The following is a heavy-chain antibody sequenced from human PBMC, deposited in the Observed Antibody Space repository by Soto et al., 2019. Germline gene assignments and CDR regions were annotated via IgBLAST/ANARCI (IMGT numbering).Heavy chain of an antibody. J-gene: IGHJ5*02. V-gene: IGHV4-39*01. CDR1: GGSISSSSYY. Sequence: QLQLQESGPGLVKPSETLSLTCTVSGGSISSSSYYWGWIRQPPGKGLEWIGSIYYSGSTYYNPSLKSRVPISVDTSKNQFSLKLSSVTAADTAVYYCASLSRRVNWFDPWGQGTLVTVSS. CDR2: IYYSGST. D-gene: IGHD3-10*01. CDR3: ASLSRRVNWFDP.